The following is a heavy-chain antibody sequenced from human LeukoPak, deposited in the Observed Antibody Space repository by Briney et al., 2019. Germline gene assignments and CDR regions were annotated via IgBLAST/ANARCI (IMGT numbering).Heavy chain of an antibody. CDR2: IYSGGST. J-gene: IGHJ4*02. CDR1: GFTVSSNY. D-gene: IGHD3-3*01. V-gene: IGHV3-66*01. CDR3: ARNYDFWSGYFNTFDY. Sequence: PGGSLRLSCAASGFTVSSNYMSWVRQAPGKGLEWVSVIYSGGSTYYADSAKGRFTISRDNSKNTLYVQMNSLRVEDTAVYYCARNYDFWSGYFNTFDYWGQGTLVTVSS.